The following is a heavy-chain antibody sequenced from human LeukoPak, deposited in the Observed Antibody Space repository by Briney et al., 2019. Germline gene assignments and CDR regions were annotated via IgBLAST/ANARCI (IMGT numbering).Heavy chain of an antibody. D-gene: IGHD3-22*01. CDR3: ASSRYYDSSGEEFPFDY. V-gene: IGHV1-46*01. CDR1: GYTFTSYY. J-gene: IGHJ4*02. Sequence: ASVKVSCKVSGYTFTSYYMHWVRQAPGQGLEWMGIINPSGGSTSYAQKFQGRVTMTRDTSTSTVYMELSSLRSEDTAVYYCASSRYYDSSGEEFPFDYWGQGTLVTVSS. CDR2: INPSGGST.